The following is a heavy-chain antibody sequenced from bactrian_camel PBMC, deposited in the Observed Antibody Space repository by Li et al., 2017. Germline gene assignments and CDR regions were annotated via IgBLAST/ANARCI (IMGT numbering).Heavy chain of an antibody. CDR3: AADPLVPKSYCPGTDWLDNKRHAD. CDR1: GFTFSSYA. Sequence: VQLVESGGGLVQPGGSLRLSCVASGFTFSSYAMSWVRQAPGKGLEWVSAINSGGGSTYYADSVKGRFTISRDRAENTLYLQMNSLKPEDTAMYYCAADPLVPKSYCPGTDWLDNKRHADWGQGTQVTVS. D-gene: IGHD1*01. CDR2: INSGGGST. J-gene: IGHJ4*01. V-gene: IGHV3S31*01.